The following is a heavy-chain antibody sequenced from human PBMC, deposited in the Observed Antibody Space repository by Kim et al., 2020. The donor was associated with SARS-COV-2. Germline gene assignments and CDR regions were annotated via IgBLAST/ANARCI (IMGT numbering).Heavy chain of an antibody. D-gene: IGHD2-8*01. V-gene: IGHV4-59*01. CDR3: ARAPEVYAQFDY. Sequence: YHPSLKSRVTISVDTSKNQFSLKLGAVTAADTAVYYCARAPEVYAQFDYWGQGTLVTVSS. J-gene: IGHJ4*02.